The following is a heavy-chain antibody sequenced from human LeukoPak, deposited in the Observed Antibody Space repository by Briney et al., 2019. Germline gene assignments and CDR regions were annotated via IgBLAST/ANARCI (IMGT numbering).Heavy chain of an antibody. CDR3: AKTGYSSGKGDY. CDR1: GFTFSSYS. V-gene: IGHV3-48*01. D-gene: IGHD6-19*01. J-gene: IGHJ4*02. Sequence: GGSLRLSCAASGFTFSSYSMNWVRQAPGKGLEWVSHITASGTAMFYADSVKGRFTISRDNAKNSLYLQMNSLRAEDTAVYYCAKTGYSSGKGDYWGQGTLVTVSS. CDR2: ITASGTAM.